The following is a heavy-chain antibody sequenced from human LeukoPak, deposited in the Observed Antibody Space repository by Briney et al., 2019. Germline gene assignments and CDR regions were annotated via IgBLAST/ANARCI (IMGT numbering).Heavy chain of an antibody. J-gene: IGHJ4*02. D-gene: IGHD3-10*01. V-gene: IGHV3-33*06. CDR2: IVDDGSKE. Sequence: GGSLRLSRAASGFTFSRFGMHWVRQAPGKGLEWVAVIVDDGSKEYYVDSVKGRFAISRDNSKNTLYLQMSGLRAEDTAVYYCAKEMWFGSYMEGNFDYWGQGTLVTVSS. CDR3: AKEMWFGSYMEGNFDY. CDR1: GFTFSRFG.